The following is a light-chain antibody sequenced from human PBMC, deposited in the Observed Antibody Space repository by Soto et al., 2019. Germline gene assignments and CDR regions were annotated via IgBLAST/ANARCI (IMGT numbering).Light chain of an antibody. CDR1: QSVTSY. CDR2: DAS. V-gene: IGKV3-11*01. Sequence: EIVLTQSPATLSLSPGERATLSCRASQSVTSYLAWYQQKPGQAPRLLIYDASNRATGIPARFSGSGSGTDFTLTISSLEPEDFAVSYCQHRSNWHPTRTFGQGTKVEIK. CDR3: QHRSNWHPTRT. J-gene: IGKJ1*01.